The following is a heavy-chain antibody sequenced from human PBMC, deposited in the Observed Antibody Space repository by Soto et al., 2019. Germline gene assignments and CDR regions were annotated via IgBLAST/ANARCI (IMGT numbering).Heavy chain of an antibody. CDR2: ISGSGGST. V-gene: IGHV3-23*01. CDR3: AKDDEDFGELSFVDY. D-gene: IGHD3-10*01. J-gene: IGHJ4*02. Sequence: GGSLRLSCAASGFTFSSYAMSWVRQAPGKGLEWVSAISGSGGSTYYADSVKGRFTRSRDKSKNTLYLQMNSLRAEDTAVYYCAKDDEDFGELSFVDYWGQGTLVTVSS. CDR1: GFTFSSYA.